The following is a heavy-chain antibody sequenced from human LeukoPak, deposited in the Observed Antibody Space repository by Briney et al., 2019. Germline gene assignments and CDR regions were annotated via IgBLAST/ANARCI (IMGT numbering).Heavy chain of an antibody. J-gene: IGHJ4*02. Sequence: SETLSLTCSVSGGSITDYYWIWIRQPAGKGLEWIGRIHFTGTTNYNPSLGSRVTISVDTSKNQFSLILTSVTVADTAVYYCARDHQVGATTVGFDYWGQGTLVTVSS. CDR3: ARDHQVGATTVGFDY. V-gene: IGHV4-4*07. D-gene: IGHD1-26*01. CDR2: IHFTGTT. CDR1: GGSITDYY.